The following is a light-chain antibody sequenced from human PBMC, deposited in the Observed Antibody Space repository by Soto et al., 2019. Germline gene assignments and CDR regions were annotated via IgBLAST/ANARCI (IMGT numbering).Light chain of an antibody. V-gene: IGKV3-15*01. J-gene: IGKJ5*01. CDR1: QSVSSN. Sequence: EIVMTQSPATLSVSPGERATLSCRASQSVSSNLAWYQQKPGQAPRLLIYGASTRATGIPARFSGSGSGTDFTLTISSLEPEDFAVYYCQQRSNWSSITFGQGTRLEIK. CDR3: QQRSNWSSIT. CDR2: GAS.